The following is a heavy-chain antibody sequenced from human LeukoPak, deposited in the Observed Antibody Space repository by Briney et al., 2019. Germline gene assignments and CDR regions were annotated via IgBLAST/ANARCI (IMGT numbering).Heavy chain of an antibody. J-gene: IGHJ6*01. CDR3: ARRGPYYYGMDV. CDR1: GYSFTRYY. V-gene: IGHV1-8*01. CDR2: MNPNSGNT. D-gene: IGHD3-10*01. Sequence: SGTVSCKPSGYSFTRYYIKWVRQATAQGLEWMGWMNPNSGNTGHAQTFQGRVTMTRNTSIRTAYMDLSSLRSGDTAVYYCARRGPYYYGMDVWGQGNTVTVSS.